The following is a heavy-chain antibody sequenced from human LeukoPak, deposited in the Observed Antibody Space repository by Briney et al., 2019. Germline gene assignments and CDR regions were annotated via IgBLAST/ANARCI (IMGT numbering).Heavy chain of an antibody. CDR2: ISGSGGST. CDR3: AKDQTSTYYYGSGSYSY. CDR1: GFTFSSYA. D-gene: IGHD3-10*01. V-gene: IGHV3-23*01. Sequence: PGGSLRLSCAASGFTFSSYAMHWVRQAPGKGLEWVSAISGSGGSTYYADSVKGRFTISRDNSKNTLYLQMNSLRAEDTAVYYCAKDQTSTYYYGSGSYSYWGQGTLVTVSS. J-gene: IGHJ4*02.